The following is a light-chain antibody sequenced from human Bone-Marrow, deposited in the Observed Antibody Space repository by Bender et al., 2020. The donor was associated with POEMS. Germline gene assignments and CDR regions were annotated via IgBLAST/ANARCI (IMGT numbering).Light chain of an antibody. CDR1: SSDIGAYEY. CDR3: AVWDDSLNGWV. Sequence: QSALTQPASVSGSPGQSITISCTGTSSDIGAYEYVSWYQHHPGKAPKLLISDVTDRPSGVSDRFSGSKSANTASLTISGLQAEDEADYYCAVWDDSLNGWVFGGGTKLTVL. V-gene: IGLV2-14*03. J-gene: IGLJ3*02. CDR2: DVT.